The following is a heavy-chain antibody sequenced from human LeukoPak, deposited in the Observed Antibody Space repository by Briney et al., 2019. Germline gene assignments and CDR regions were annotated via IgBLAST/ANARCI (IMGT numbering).Heavy chain of an antibody. CDR1: GGSFSGYY. J-gene: IGHJ4*02. Sequence: SETLSLTCAVYGGSFSGYYWSWIRQPPGKGLEWIGEINHSGSTNYNPSLKSRVTISVDTSKNQSSLKLSSVTAADTAVYYCARGYGPTFDYWGQGTLVTVSS. V-gene: IGHV4-34*01. D-gene: IGHD4-17*01. CDR2: INHSGST. CDR3: ARGYGPTFDY.